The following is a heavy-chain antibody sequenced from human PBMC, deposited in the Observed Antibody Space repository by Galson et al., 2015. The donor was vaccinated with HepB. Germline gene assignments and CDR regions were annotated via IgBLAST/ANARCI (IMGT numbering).Heavy chain of an antibody. J-gene: IGHJ5*02. CDR1: GYSFSDYN. CDR3: ARGHNTDWYWPARQAGDWFDP. Sequence: SVKVSCKASGYSFSDYNIYWVRQAPGRGLEWMGWINPGSGGTDSAHQFQGRVIMTRDTSTSTTTAYMELTRLTSDDTAVYYCARGHNTDWYWPARQAGDWFDPWGQGTLVTVSS. V-gene: IGHV1-2*02. CDR2: INPGSGGT. D-gene: IGHD3-9*01.